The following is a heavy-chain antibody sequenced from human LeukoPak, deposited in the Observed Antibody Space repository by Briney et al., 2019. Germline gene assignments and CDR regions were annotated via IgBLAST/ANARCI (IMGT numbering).Heavy chain of an antibody. J-gene: IGHJ6*03. CDR3: ARVPTSSAYSNYVSYYYYYMDV. CDR2: IIPIFGTA. CDR1: GGTFSSYA. Sequence: GASVKVSCKASGGTFSSYAISWVRQAPGQGLEWMGGIIPIFGTANYAQKFQGRVTITADESTSTAYMELSSLRSEDTAVYYCARVPTSSAYSNYVSYYYYYMDVWGKGTTVTVSS. D-gene: IGHD4-11*01. V-gene: IGHV1-69*13.